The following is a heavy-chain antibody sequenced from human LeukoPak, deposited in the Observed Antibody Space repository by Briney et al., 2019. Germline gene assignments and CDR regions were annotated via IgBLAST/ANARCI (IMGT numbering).Heavy chain of an antibody. V-gene: IGHV3-48*04. D-gene: IGHD4-23*01. J-gene: IGHJ4*02. CDR1: GFTFSSYS. Sequence: PGGSLRLSCAASGFTFSSYSMNWVRQAPGKGLEWVSYISSSSSTIYYADSVKGRFTISRDNAKNSPYLQMNSLRAEDRAVYYCARAFRYGGNNFDYWGQGTLVTVSS. CDR2: ISSSSSTI. CDR3: ARAFRYGGNNFDY.